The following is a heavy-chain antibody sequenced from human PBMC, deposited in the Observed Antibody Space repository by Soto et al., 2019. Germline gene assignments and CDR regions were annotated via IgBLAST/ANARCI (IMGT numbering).Heavy chain of an antibody. CDR1: GFTFSKYA. CDR3: ARALRYCTSTACYFAFDI. CDR2: IREKTYGGTT. Sequence: GGSLRLSCAASGFTFSKYAIRWFRQAPGKGLEWGGLIREKTYGGTTEYAASVKGRFTISRDDSKSIAYMQMNSLKTEDTAVYYCARALRYCTSTACYFAFDIWGQGTMVTVSS. J-gene: IGHJ3*02. D-gene: IGHD2-2*01. V-gene: IGHV3-49*03.